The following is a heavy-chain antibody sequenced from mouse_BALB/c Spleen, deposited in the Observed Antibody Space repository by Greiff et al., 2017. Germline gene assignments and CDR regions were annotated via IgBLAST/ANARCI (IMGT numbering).Heavy chain of an antibody. CDR3: ARDRGGSYWYFDV. CDR1: GFTFSDYG. D-gene: IGHD1-1*02. J-gene: IGHJ1*01. V-gene: IGHV5-15*02. CDR2: ISNLAYSI. Sequence: DVMLVESGGGLVQPGGSRKLSCAASGFTFSDYGMAWVRQAPGKGPEWVAFISNLAYSIYYADTVTGRFTISRENAKNTLYLEMSSLRSEDTAMYYCARDRGGSYWYFDVWGAGTTVTVSS.